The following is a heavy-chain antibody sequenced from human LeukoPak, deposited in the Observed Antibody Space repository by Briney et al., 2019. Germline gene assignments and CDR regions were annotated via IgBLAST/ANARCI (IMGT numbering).Heavy chain of an antibody. CDR1: GFTFSSYW. D-gene: IGHD6-19*01. V-gene: IGHV3-7*01. CDR3: ARDPPGIVVAYDAFDI. Sequence: GGSLRLSCAASGFTFSSYWMSWVRQAPGKGLEWVANIQQDGSAKYYVDSVKGRLTISRDNAKNSLYLQMNSLRVEDSAVYYCARDPPGIVVAYDAFDIWGQGTMVTVSS. CDR2: IQQDGSAK. J-gene: IGHJ3*02.